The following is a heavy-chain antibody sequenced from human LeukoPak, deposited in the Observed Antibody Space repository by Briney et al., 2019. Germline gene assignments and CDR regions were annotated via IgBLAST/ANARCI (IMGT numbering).Heavy chain of an antibody. V-gene: IGHV3-9*01. Sequence: PGGSLRLSCAASGFTFDDYAMHWVRQAPGKGLEWVSGISWNSGSIGYADSVKGRFTISRDNAKNSLYLQMNSLRAEDTAVYYCARIDQQYSYGYIDYWGQGTLVTVSS. CDR1: GFTFDDYA. J-gene: IGHJ4*02. CDR3: ARIDQQYSYGYIDY. D-gene: IGHD5-18*01. CDR2: ISWNSGSI.